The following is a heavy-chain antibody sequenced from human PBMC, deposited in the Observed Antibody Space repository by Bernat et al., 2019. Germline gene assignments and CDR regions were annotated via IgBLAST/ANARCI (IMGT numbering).Heavy chain of an antibody. Sequence: QVQLVQSGAEVKKPGASVKVSCKASGYTFTSYGISWVRQAPGQGLEWMGWISAYNGNTNYAQKLQGRVTMTTDTSTSTAYMELRSLRSDDTAVYYCARDLKFHYDILTGDYYYYGMDVWGQGTTVTVSS. CDR3: ARDLKFHYDILTGDYYYYGMDV. D-gene: IGHD3-9*01. J-gene: IGHJ6*02. CDR1: GYTFTSYG. CDR2: ISAYNGNT. V-gene: IGHV1-18*01.